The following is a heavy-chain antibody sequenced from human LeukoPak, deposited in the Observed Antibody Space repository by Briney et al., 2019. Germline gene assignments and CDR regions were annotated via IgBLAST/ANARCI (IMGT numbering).Heavy chain of an antibody. J-gene: IGHJ4*02. V-gene: IGHV3-30*02. CDR2: IWYDGRDK. Sequence: GGSLRLSCAASGFTFSGCGMHWVRQAPGKGLEWVALIWYDGRDKYYADSVKGQFTVSRDNSKNTLYLQMNSLRAEDTAVYYCAKDPYSYGFYFDYWGQGTLVTVSS. D-gene: IGHD5-18*01. CDR1: GFTFSGCG. CDR3: AKDPYSYGFYFDY.